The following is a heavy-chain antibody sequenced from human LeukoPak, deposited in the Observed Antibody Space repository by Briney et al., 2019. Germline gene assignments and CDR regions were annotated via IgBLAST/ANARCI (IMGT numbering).Heavy chain of an antibody. CDR2: IKEDGSEK. Sequence: GGSLRLSCGASGFTLSTYWMTWVRQAPGKGLEWVANIKEDGSEKNHVDSLKGRFTISRDNAKNSVYLQMNSLRAEDTAVYYCARARGVIGRQRGVGLDYWGQGTLVTVSS. V-gene: IGHV3-7*01. J-gene: IGHJ4*02. CDR1: GFTLSTYW. D-gene: IGHD3-10*01. CDR3: ARARGVIGRQRGVGLDY.